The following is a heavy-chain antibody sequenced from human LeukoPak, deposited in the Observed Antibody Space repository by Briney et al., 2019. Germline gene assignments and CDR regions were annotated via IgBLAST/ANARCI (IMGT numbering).Heavy chain of an antibody. CDR2: ISGSGGST. D-gene: IGHD3-22*01. Sequence: GGSLRLSCAASGLTFSSYAMSWVGQAPGKGLDWVSAISGSGGSTYYADSVKGRFTISRDNSKNTLYLQMNSLRAEDTAVYYCAKDRDYDSTGYHTWGQGTLVTVSS. V-gene: IGHV3-23*01. CDR3: AKDRDYDSTGYHT. J-gene: IGHJ4*02. CDR1: GLTFSSYA.